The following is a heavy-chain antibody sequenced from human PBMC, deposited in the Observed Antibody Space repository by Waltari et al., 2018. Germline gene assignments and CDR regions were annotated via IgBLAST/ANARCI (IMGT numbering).Heavy chain of an antibody. CDR3: ARDPPAVAAFDY. Sequence: EVQLVESGGGLVQPGGSLRLSCAASGFTFSSYEMNWVRQAPGKGLEWVSYISSSGSTIYYADSVKGRFTISRDNAKNTLYLQMNSLRAEDTAVYYCARDPPAVAAFDYWGQGTLVTVSS. CDR2: ISSSGSTI. J-gene: IGHJ4*02. CDR1: GFTFSSYE. V-gene: IGHV3-48*03. D-gene: IGHD6-19*01.